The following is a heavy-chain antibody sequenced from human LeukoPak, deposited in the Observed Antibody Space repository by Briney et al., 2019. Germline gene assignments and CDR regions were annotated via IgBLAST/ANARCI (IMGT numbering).Heavy chain of an antibody. CDR2: IYHSGST. Sequence: PSETLSLTCAVSGGSISSSNWWSWVRQPPGKGLEWIGEIYHSGSTNYNPSLKSRVTISVDKSKNQFSLKLSSVTAADTAVYYCARSPSLNWNAAILWGQGTLVTVSS. J-gene: IGHJ4*02. D-gene: IGHD1-1*01. CDR1: GGSISSSNW. V-gene: IGHV4-4*02. CDR3: ARSPSLNWNAAIL.